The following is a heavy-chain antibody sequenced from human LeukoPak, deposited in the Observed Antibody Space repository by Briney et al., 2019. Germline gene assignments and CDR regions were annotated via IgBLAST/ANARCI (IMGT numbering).Heavy chain of an antibody. J-gene: IGHJ4*02. CDR1: GYTFTSSG. V-gene: IGHV1-18*01. CDR3: ARTGGGYGAYYFDY. D-gene: IGHD5-12*01. Sequence: ASVKVSCKASGYTFTSSGISWVRQAPGQGLEWMGWISAYNGNTNYAQKLQDRVTLTTDTSTSTAYMELRSLRSDDTAVCYCARTGGGYGAYYFDYWGQGTLVTVSS. CDR2: ISAYNGNT.